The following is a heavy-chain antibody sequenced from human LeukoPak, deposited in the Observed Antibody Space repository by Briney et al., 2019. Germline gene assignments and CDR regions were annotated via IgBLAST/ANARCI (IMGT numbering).Heavy chain of an antibody. CDR2: IKQDGSEK. CDR3: AREDHSTYGY. CDR1: GFIFSNYW. D-gene: IGHD4-11*01. V-gene: IGHV3-7*01. Sequence: GGSLRLSCAAYGFIFSNYWMSWVRQVPGKGLEWVASIKQDGSEKYYMDFVKGRFTISNDNAKDSLYLQINSLRAEDTAVYYCAREDHSTYGYWGQGTPVTVSS. J-gene: IGHJ4*02.